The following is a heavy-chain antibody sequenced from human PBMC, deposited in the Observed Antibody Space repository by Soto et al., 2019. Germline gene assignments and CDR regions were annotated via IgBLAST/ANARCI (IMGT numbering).Heavy chain of an antibody. Sequence: QPGGSLRLSCATSGFTFSSYAMSWVRQAPGKGLEWVSAISGSGGSTYYADSVKGRFTISRDNSKNTLYLQMNSLRAEDTAVYYCAKDLDAYDSSGYPLTYDAFDIWGQGTMVTVSS. V-gene: IGHV3-23*01. CDR2: ISGSGGST. D-gene: IGHD3-22*01. CDR1: GFTFSSYA. CDR3: AKDLDAYDSSGYPLTYDAFDI. J-gene: IGHJ3*02.